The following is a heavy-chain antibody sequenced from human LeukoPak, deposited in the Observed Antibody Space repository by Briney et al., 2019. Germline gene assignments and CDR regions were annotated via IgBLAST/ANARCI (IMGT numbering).Heavy chain of an antibody. Sequence: GGSLRLSCAASGFRFSNYAMNWVRQAPGKGLEWVSAMSGSGGNIYYADSVKGRFTISRDNAKNTLYLQMNSLRAEDTAVYYCARVSHDSSGYYVMVGDYWGQGTLVTVSS. CDR1: GFRFSNYA. D-gene: IGHD3-22*01. V-gene: IGHV3-23*01. CDR3: ARVSHDSSGYYVMVGDY. J-gene: IGHJ4*02. CDR2: MSGSGGNI.